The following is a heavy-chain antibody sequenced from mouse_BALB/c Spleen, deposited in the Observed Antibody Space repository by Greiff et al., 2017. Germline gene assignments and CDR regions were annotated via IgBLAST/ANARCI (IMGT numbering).Heavy chain of an antibody. CDR1: GYTFTSYW. V-gene: IGHV1-87*01. Sequence: VQLQQSGAELARPGASVKLSCKASGYTFTSYWMQWVKQRPGQGLEWIGAIYPGDGDTRYTQKFKGKATLTADKSSSTAYMQLSSLASEDSAVYYCARGLRSFAYWGQGTLVTVSA. CDR3: ARGLRSFAY. D-gene: IGHD1-1*01. J-gene: IGHJ3*01. CDR2: IYPGDGDT.